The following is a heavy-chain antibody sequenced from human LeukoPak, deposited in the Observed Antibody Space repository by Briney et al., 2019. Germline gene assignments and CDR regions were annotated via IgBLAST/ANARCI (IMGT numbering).Heavy chain of an antibody. J-gene: IGHJ3*02. CDR3: AREDPIIAFDAFDI. D-gene: IGHD2/OR15-2a*01. V-gene: IGHV3-23*01. CDR2: ISGSADST. CDR1: GFTFSTYA. Sequence: GGSLRLSCAASGFTFSTYAMSWVRQAPGKGLEWVSAISGSADSTYYADSVKGQFAISRDNSKNTLYLQMNSLRAEDTAVYYCAREDPIIAFDAFDIWGQGTMVTVSS.